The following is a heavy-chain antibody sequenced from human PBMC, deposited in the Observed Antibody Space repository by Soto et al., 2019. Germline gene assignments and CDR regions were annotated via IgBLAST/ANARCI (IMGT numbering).Heavy chain of an antibody. V-gene: IGHV4-39*01. CDR3: ASHGGRDYYYGMDV. CDR1: GGSISSSSYY. Sequence: PSETLSLTCTVSGGSISSSSYYWGWIRQPPGKGLEWIGSIYYSGSTYYNPSLKSRVTISVDTSKNQFSLKLSSVTAADTAVYYCASHGGRDYYYGMDVWGQGTTVTVSS. D-gene: IGHD1-26*01. CDR2: IYYSGST. J-gene: IGHJ6*02.